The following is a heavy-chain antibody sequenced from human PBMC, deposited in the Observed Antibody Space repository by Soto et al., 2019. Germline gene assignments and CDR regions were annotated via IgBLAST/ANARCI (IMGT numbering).Heavy chain of an antibody. Sequence: QVQLVQSGAEVKKPGASVKVSCKASGYTFTDYYMHWVGQAPGQGLEWMGWINPNSGGTNYAQKFQGRVTMTRDTSISTAYMELNRLRSDDTAVYYCARDQSPSTGWPGMDVWGQGTTVTVSS. V-gene: IGHV1-2*02. J-gene: IGHJ6*02. D-gene: IGHD6-19*01. CDR2: INPNSGGT. CDR3: ARDQSPSTGWPGMDV. CDR1: GYTFTDYY.